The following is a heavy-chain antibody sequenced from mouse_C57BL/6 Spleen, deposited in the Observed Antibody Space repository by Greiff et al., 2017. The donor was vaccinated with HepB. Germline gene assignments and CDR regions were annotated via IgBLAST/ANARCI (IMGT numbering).Heavy chain of an antibody. CDR1: GYTFTSYW. Sequence: QVQLQQPGAELVKPGASVKLSCKASGYTFTSYWMQWVKQRPGQGLEWIGEIDPSDSYTNYNQKFKGKATLTVDTSSSTAYMQLSSLTSEDSAVYYCARGYYGSSYHYWGQGTTLTVSS. V-gene: IGHV1-50*01. CDR3: ARGYYGSSYHY. D-gene: IGHD1-1*01. CDR2: IDPSDSYT. J-gene: IGHJ2*01.